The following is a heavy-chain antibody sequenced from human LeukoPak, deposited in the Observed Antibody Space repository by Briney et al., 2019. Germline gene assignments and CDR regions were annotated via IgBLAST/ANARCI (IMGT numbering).Heavy chain of an antibody. D-gene: IGHD4-23*01. Sequence: GGSLRLSCAASGFTFSSSAMSWVRQAPGKGLEWVAVIPYDGSNKYYADSVKGRFTISRENSKNRLYPQMNSLRAEDTAVYYCARAEGYGGELDSWGQGTLVTVSS. CDR3: ARAEGYGGELDS. CDR1: GFTFSSSA. J-gene: IGHJ4*02. CDR2: IPYDGSNK. V-gene: IGHV3-30*04.